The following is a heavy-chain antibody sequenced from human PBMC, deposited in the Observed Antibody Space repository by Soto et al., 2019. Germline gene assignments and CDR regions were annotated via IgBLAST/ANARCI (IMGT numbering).Heavy chain of an antibody. CDR1: GFTVSNNY. J-gene: IGHJ4*02. V-gene: IGHV3-53*02. D-gene: IGHD6-13*01. Sequence: EVQLVETGGGLIQPGGSLRLSCAASGFTVSNNYMSWVRQAPGKGLEWVSLIYSGGSTYYADSVKGRFTIYRDNSKNTLYIQMNSLRAEDTDVYYCATYSSLDYWGQGTLVTVSS. CDR3: ATYSSLDY. CDR2: IYSGGST.